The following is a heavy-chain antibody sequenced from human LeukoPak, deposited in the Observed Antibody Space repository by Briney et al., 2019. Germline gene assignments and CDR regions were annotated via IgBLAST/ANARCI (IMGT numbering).Heavy chain of an antibody. CDR1: GYSLTSYW. Sequence: GESLTIYSKGPGYSLTSYWIRWVRQMPGKGLEWMGIIYPGDSDTRYSPSFQGQVTISADKSISTAYLQWSSRKASDTAVYYCARRGGYSYGYGDYYYYYIDDWGKGTTVTVSS. V-gene: IGHV5-51*01. CDR3: ARRGGYSYGYGDYYYYYIDD. D-gene: IGHD5-18*01. J-gene: IGHJ6*03. CDR2: IYPGDSDT.